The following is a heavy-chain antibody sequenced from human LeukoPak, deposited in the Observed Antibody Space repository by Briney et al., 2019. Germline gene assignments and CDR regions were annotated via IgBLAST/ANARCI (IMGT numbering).Heavy chain of an antibody. CDR1: GYTFTDNF. J-gene: IGHJ4*02. Sequence: GASVKVSCKASGYTFTDNFMQWVRQAPGRGLEWMGWINPHTGSTKYVERFQGRVTMTRDTSISTAYMEVRRLRSDDTAVYYCARENTSGYYADYWGRGTLVTVSS. CDR2: INPHTGST. D-gene: IGHD3-22*01. V-gene: IGHV1-2*02. CDR3: ARENTSGYYADY.